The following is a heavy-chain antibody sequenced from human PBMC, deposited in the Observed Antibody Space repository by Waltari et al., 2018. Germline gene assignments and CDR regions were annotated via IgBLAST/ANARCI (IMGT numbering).Heavy chain of an antibody. D-gene: IGHD6-13*01. CDR3: ARDETAAAGTDWFDP. V-gene: IGHV4-34*01. J-gene: IGHJ5*02. CDR1: GGSFSGYY. Sequence: QVQLQQWGAGLLKPSETLSLTCAVYGGSFSGYYWSWIRQPPGKGLEWIGEINHSGSTNYNPSLKSRVTISVDTSKNQFSLKLSSVTAADTAVHYCARDETAAAGTDWFDPWGQGTLVTVSS. CDR2: INHSGST.